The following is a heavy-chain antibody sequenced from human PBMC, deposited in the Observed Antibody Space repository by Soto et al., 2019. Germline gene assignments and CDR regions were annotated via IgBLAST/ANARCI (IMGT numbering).Heavy chain of an antibody. CDR1: GGSITNGDYY. Sequence: QVQLQESGPGLVRPSQTLSLTCTVSGGSITNGDYYWNWIRQHPGKGLEWIGYINYRGTTFYNPCLKSRVFISVETSKNQFSLNLRSVTAADTAVYFCARDAPGEAPYWGQGTLVTVSS. J-gene: IGHJ4*02. V-gene: IGHV4-31*03. CDR2: INYRGTT. CDR3: ARDAPGEAPY. D-gene: IGHD2-2*01.